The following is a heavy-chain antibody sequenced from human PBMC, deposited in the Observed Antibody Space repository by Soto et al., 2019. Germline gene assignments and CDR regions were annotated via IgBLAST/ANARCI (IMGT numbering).Heavy chain of an antibody. V-gene: IGHV1-69*01. J-gene: IGHJ6*02. D-gene: IGHD4-4*01. CDR3: ARDREMATVSYYYYYGMDV. CDR2: IIPIFGTA. Sequence: QVQLVQSGAEVKKPGSSVKVSCKASGGTFRSYAISWVRQAPGQGLEWMGGIIPIFGTANYAQKFQGRVTITADASTSTAYMELSSLRSEDTAVYYCARDREMATVSYYYYYGMDVWGQGTTVTVSS. CDR1: GGTFRSYA.